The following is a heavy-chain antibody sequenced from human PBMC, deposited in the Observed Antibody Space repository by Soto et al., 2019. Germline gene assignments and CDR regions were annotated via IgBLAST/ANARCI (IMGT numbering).Heavy chain of an antibody. Sequence: QITLKESGPTLVQPTQTLTLTCTFSGFSLSTSGVGVGWIRQPPGKALEWLALIYWNDDKRYSPSLKSRLTITKDASKNQVVPTMTNMDPVDTATYYCAHRGSSSSWYESNYCYYGMDVWGQGTKVTVSS. J-gene: IGHJ6*02. V-gene: IGHV2-5*01. D-gene: IGHD6-13*01. CDR2: IYWNDDK. CDR1: GFSLSTSGVG. CDR3: AHRGSSSSWYESNYCYYGMDV.